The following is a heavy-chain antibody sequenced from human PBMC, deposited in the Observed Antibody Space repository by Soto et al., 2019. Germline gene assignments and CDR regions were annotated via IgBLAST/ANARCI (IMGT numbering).Heavy chain of an antibody. V-gene: IGHV4-4*07. CDR3: ARDLDTATYFDY. J-gene: IGHJ4*01. CDR1: GGSISNYY. CDR2: MYTSGST. D-gene: IGHD5-18*01. Sequence: PSETLSLTCTVSGGSISNYYWTWIRQPAGKGLEWIGRMYTSGSTNYNPSLKSRVTMSVDTSKNQFSLKLDSVTAADTAVYYCARDLDTATYFDYWGHGTLVTVSS.